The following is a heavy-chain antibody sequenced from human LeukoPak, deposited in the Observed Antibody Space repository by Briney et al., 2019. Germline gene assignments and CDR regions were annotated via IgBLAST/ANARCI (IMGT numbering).Heavy chain of an antibody. CDR3: AINPQDSMLRGVLDY. D-gene: IGHD3-10*01. J-gene: IGHJ4*02. CDR1: GFTFSSYS. Sequence: PGGSLRLSCAASGFTFSSYSMNWVRQAPGKGLEWVSAISGSGGSTYYADSVKGRFTISRDNSKNTLYLRMNSLRAEDTAVYYCAINPQDSMLRGVLDYWGQGTLVTVSS. V-gene: IGHV3-23*01. CDR2: ISGSGGST.